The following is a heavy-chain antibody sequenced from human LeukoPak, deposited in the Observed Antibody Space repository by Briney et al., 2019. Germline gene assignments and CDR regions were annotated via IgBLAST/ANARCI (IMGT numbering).Heavy chain of an antibody. CDR1: GYTFTKYY. Sequence: ASVKVSFKASGYTFTKYYMNWVRQAPGQGLEWMGIINPSGGSTTYAQKLQGRVTMTRDRSTSTVYMELSSLRSDDTAVYYCARGAWNSVGGCGNYMDVWGKGTTVTVSS. CDR3: ARGAWNSVGGCGNYMDV. J-gene: IGHJ6*03. V-gene: IGHV1-46*04. CDR2: INPSGGST. D-gene: IGHD1-7*01.